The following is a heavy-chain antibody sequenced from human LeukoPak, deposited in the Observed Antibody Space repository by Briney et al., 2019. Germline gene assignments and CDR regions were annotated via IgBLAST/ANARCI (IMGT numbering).Heavy chain of an antibody. CDR2: INPSGGST. V-gene: IGHV1-46*01. D-gene: IGHD3-10*01. J-gene: IGHJ6*02. CDR1: GYTFTSYY. CDR3: ATYYGSGSYYNYYYYYGMDV. Sequence: ASVKVSCKASGYTFTSYYMHWVRQAPGQGLEWMGIINPSGGSTSYAQKFQGRVTMTRDTSTSTVYMELSSLRSEDTAVYCCATYYGSGSYYNYYYYYGMDVWGQGTTVTVSS.